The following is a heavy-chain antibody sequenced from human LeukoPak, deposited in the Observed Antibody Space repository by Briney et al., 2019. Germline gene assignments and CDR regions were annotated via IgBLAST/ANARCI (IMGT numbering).Heavy chain of an antibody. CDR1: GFTFSSYG. D-gene: IGHD1-26*01. Sequence: GSLRLSCAASGFTFSSYGMNWVRQAPGKGLEWVSSITTSSSYIYYADSVKGRFTISRDNAKNSLYLHMNSLRAEDTAVYYCARYRFVVGATDSFDIWGQGTMVTVSS. V-gene: IGHV3-21*01. CDR3: ARYRFVVGATDSFDI. J-gene: IGHJ3*02. CDR2: ITTSSSYI.